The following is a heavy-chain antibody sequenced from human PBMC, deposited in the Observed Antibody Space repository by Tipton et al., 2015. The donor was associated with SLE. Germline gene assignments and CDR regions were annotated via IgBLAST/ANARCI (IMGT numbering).Heavy chain of an antibody. CDR1: RGSISSSHW. J-gene: IGHJ5*02. D-gene: IGHD6-25*01. CDR3: ARRRAATGLFSERGWFDP. CDR2: VYHSGIT. V-gene: IGHV4-4*02. Sequence: TLSLTCAVSRGSISSSHWWIGEVYHSGITNYNPSLKSRVTISVDKTKNQFSLKVSSVTAADTAVYYCARRRAATGLFSERGWFDPWGQGALVTVSS.